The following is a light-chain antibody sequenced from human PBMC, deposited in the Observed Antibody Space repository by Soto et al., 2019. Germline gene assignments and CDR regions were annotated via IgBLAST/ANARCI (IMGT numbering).Light chain of an antibody. J-gene: IGLJ1*01. CDR2: EVS. CDR1: SSDVGGYNY. CDR3: SSYTSSSTQV. V-gene: IGLV2-14*01. Sequence: SGLTQPASVSGSPGQSIAISCTGTSSDVGGYNYVSWYQQHPGKAPKLMIYEVSNRPSGVSNRFSGSKSGNTASLTISGLQAEDEADYYCSSYTSSSTQVFGTGTKVTVL.